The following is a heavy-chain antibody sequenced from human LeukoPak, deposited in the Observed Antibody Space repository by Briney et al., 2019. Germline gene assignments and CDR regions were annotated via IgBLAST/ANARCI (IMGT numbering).Heavy chain of an antibody. CDR3: ARGRRGSTSANHRATRGVYYFDY. V-gene: IGHV1-8*01. CDR2: MNPNSGNT. J-gene: IGHJ4*02. Sequence: ASVKVSCKASGYTFTSYDINWVRQATGQGLEWMGWMNPNSGNTGYAQKFQGRVTMTRNTSISTAYMGLSSLRSEDTAVYYCARGRRGSTSANHRATRGVYYFDYWGQGTLVTVSS. D-gene: IGHD2-2*01. CDR1: GYTFTSYD.